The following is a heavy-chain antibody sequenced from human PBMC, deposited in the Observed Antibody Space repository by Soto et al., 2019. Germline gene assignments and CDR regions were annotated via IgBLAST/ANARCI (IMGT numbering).Heavy chain of an antibody. CDR3: AKNPGYYYDSTGYHFDY. J-gene: IGHJ4*02. D-gene: IGHD3-22*01. V-gene: IGHV3-23*01. Sequence: PGGSLRLSCAASGFTFSSYAMNWVRQAPGKGPEWVSSIGGGGNTYYADSVKGRFTISRDNSKNTLYLQMNSLRAEDTAVYYCAKNPGYYYDSTGYHFDYWGQGTLVTVSS. CDR1: GFTFSSYA. CDR2: IGGGGNT.